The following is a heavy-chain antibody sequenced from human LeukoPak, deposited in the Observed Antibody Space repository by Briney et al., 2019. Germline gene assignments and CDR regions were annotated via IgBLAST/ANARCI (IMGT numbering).Heavy chain of an antibody. CDR1: GFTFDDYA. CDR3: ARDRGYYDFSGVYYFDY. Sequence: PGRSLRLSCAVSGFTFDDYAMHWVRQAPGKGLEWVSGISWNSGSIGYADSVKGRFTISRDNAKNSLYLQMNSLRDEDTAVYYCARDRGYYDFSGVYYFDYWGQGTLVTVSS. CDR2: ISWNSGSI. D-gene: IGHD3-3*01. J-gene: IGHJ4*02. V-gene: IGHV3-9*01.